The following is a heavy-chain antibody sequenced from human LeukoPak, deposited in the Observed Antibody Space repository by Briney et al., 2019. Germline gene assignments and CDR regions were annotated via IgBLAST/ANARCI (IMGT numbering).Heavy chain of an antibody. V-gene: IGHV3-11*03. CDR2: ISSTSSYT. CDR3: DRSYGWLPGGM. Sequence: PGGSLRLSCAASGSTFSDYYMSWIRQAPGKGLEWVSYISSTSSYTNYADSVKGRFTISRDNAKNSLHLQMNSLRAEDTPVYYGDRSYGWLPGGMWGQGTLVTVSS. J-gene: IGHJ4*02. CDR1: GSTFSDYY. D-gene: IGHD5-12*01.